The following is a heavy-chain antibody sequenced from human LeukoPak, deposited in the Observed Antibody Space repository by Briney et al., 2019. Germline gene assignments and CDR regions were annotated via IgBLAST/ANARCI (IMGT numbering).Heavy chain of an antibody. D-gene: IGHD2-2*01. CDR2: IKQDGSEQ. J-gene: IGHJ4*02. CDR3: ARDRCSSTSCFYDY. Sequence: QAGVSLRLSCAASGFTFSNYWMTWVRQAPGKGLEWVANIKQDGSEQYYVDSVKGRFTISRDNAKNSLYLQMNSLRVEDTAVYYCARDRCSSTSCFYDYWGQGTLVTVSS. V-gene: IGHV3-7*01. CDR1: GFTFSNYW.